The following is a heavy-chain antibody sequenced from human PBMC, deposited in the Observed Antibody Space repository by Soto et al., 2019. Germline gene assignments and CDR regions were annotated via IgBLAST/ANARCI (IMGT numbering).Heavy chain of an antibody. CDR2: ISYDGSNK. J-gene: IGHJ4*02. CDR1: GFTFSSYA. D-gene: IGHD6-6*01. V-gene: IGHV3-30-3*01. CDR3: ARWNGSSSYD. Sequence: QVQLVESGGGVVQPGRSLRLSCAASGFTFSSYAMHWVRQAPGKGLEWVAVISYDGSNKYYADSLKGRFTISRDNSKNPLYLQMNSLRGEDTAVYYCARWNGSSSYDWGQGTLVTVSS.